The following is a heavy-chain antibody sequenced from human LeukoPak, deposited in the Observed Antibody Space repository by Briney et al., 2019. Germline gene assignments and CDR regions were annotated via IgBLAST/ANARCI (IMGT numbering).Heavy chain of an antibody. D-gene: IGHD3-10*01. CDR2: IKLDGSEQ. J-gene: IGHJ6*03. V-gene: IGHV3-7*01. Sequence: GGSLRLSCAASGFTFSSYGMHWARQAPGKGLEWVASIKLDGSEQYYLGSVKGRFTISRDNARNSLYLQMNSLRAEDTAMYYCARDSPRGWSMDVWGKGTTVTVSS. CDR3: ARDSPRGWSMDV. CDR1: GFTFSSYG.